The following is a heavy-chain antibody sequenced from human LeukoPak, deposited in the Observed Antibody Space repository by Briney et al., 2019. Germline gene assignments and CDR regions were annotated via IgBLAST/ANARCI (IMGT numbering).Heavy chain of an antibody. J-gene: IGHJ4*02. CDR1: GFPFSTCS. Sequence: GGSLRLSCVTSGFPFSTCSMNWVRQGPGKGLEWLSYITSTSDTIYYADSVKGRFTISRDDAKNSLYLQMNSLRAEDTAVYYCASFPWDLRPTWGQGTLV. D-gene: IGHD1-26*01. V-gene: IGHV3-48*01. CDR2: ITSTSDTI. CDR3: ASFPWDLRPT.